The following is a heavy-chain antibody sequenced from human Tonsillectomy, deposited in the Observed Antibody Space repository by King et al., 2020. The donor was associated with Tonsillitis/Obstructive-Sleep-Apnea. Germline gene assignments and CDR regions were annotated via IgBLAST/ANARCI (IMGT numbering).Heavy chain of an antibody. CDR3: AKEGGCGFYSNYGNWFDP. V-gene: IGHV3-30*18. CDR1: GFTFSSNG. Sequence: QVQLVESGGGVVQPGRSLRLSCAASGFTFSSNGMHWVRKAPGKGLEWVAVISYDGSNKYYADSVKGRFTISRDNSKNTLYLQMNSLRDEDTGVYYCAKEGGCGFYSNYGNWFDPWGQGTLVTVSS. J-gene: IGHJ5*02. D-gene: IGHD4-11*01. CDR2: ISYDGSNK.